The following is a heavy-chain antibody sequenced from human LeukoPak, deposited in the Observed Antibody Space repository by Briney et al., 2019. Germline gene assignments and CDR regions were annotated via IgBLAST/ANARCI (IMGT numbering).Heavy chain of an antibody. CDR2: ISGSGGST. J-gene: IGHJ4*02. CDR3: AKDSAFDSSGYYYGGSNFDY. CDR1: GFPFSSYA. Sequence: GALSLSCAASGFPFSSYAMSWVRQAPGKGLEGVSTISGSGGSTYYADSVKGRFTISRDNSKNTLYLQMNSLRAEDTAVYHCAKDSAFDSSGYYYGGSNFDYWGQGTLVTVSS. D-gene: IGHD3-22*01. V-gene: IGHV3-23*01.